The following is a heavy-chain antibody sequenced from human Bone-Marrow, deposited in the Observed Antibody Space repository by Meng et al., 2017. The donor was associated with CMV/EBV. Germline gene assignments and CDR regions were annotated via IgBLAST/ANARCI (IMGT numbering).Heavy chain of an antibody. J-gene: IGHJ4*02. V-gene: IGHV1-69*05. CDR3: ARGYCSSTSCYFYFDY. D-gene: IGHD2-2*01. CDR2: IIPIFGTA. Sequence: SVKVSCKASGGTFSSYAISWVRQAPGQGLEWMGGIIPIFGTANYAQKFQGRVTITTDESTSTAYMELSSLRSEDTAVYYCARGYCSSTSCYFYFDYWGQGTLVTVSS. CDR1: GGTFSSYA.